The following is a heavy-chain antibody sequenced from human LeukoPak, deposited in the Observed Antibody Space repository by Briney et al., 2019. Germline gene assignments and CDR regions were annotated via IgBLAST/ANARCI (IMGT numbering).Heavy chain of an antibody. Sequence: PGGSLRLSCAASGFTFSAYWMHWVRQVPGKGLMWGSHINLDGTNTSYADSVKGRFTISRDNAKNTLYLLMSSLRAEDTAVYYCTRDIFSPSYYGRHRATFDPWGQGTLVTVSS. V-gene: IGHV3-74*01. D-gene: IGHD3-10*02. CDR3: TRDIFSPSYYGRHRATFDP. J-gene: IGHJ5*02. CDR1: GFTFSAYW. CDR2: INLDGTNT.